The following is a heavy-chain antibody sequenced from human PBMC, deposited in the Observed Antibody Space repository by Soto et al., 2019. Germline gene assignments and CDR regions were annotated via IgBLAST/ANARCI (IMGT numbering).Heavy chain of an antibody. V-gene: IGHV1-2*02. J-gene: IGHJ4*02. D-gene: IGHD3-10*01. CDR2: INPNSGGT. CDR1: GYTFTGYY. CDR3: ASFMVRGAKTYFDY. Sequence: ASVKVSGKASGYTFTGYYIHWVRQAPGQGLEWMGWINPNSGGTNYAQKFQGRVTMTRDTSISTAYMELSRLRSDDTAVYYCASFMVRGAKTYFDYWGQGPLVTVSS.